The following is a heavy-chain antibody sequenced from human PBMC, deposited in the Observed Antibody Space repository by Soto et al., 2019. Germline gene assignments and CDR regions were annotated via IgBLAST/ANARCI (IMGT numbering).Heavy chain of an antibody. J-gene: IGHJ5*02. CDR1: GYTFTGYY. CDR2: INPNSGGT. CDR3: ARDEAATGTGFDP. D-gene: IGHD6-13*01. V-gene: IGHV1-2*02. Sequence: ASVKVSCKTSGYTFTGYYIHWVRQAPGQGLEWMGWINPNSGGTKYAQKFQGRVTLTRDTSISTAYMELSRVQSDDTAVYYYARDEAATGTGFDPLGQGTLVTVSS.